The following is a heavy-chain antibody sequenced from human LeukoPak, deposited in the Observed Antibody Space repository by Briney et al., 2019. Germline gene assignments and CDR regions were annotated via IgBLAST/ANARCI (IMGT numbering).Heavy chain of an antibody. CDR1: GFTFSTYS. CDR2: ISSSSSYI. V-gene: IGHV3-21*01. D-gene: IGHD3-10*01. J-gene: IGHJ3*02. CDR3: ARGRYYGSGSNRAFDI. Sequence: PGGSLRLSCAASGFTFSTYSMNWVRQAPGKGLEWVSSISSSSSYIYYADSVQGRFTISRDNAKNSLYLQMNSLRAEDMAVYYCARGRYYGSGSNRAFDIWGQGTMVTVSS.